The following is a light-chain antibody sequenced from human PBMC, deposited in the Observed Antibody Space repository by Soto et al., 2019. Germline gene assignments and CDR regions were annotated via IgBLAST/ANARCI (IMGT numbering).Light chain of an antibody. V-gene: IGKV3-11*01. J-gene: IGKJ4*01. CDR2: DAS. CDR3: QEGTYWPA. Sequence: EIVLTQSPAILSLSPGEKATLSCRASQSVSGSLGWYQQKPGQAPRLIIHDASVRATSIPARFSGSGSGTDFTLTISSLEPEDFAVYYCQEGTYWPAFGGGTKVDIK. CDR1: QSVSGS.